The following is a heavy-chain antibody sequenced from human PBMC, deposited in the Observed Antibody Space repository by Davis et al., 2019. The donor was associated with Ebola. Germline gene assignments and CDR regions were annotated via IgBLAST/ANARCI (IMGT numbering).Heavy chain of an antibody. CDR3: AREDGYSYGNYYYYYGMDV. V-gene: IGHV1-2*04. D-gene: IGHD5-18*01. J-gene: IGHJ6*02. Sequence: ASVKVSCKASGYTFTGYYMHWVRQAPGQGLEWMGIINPSGGSTSYDQKFQGWVTMTRDTSISTAYMELSRLRSDDTAVYYCAREDGYSYGNYYYYYGMDVWGQGTTVTVSS. CDR1: GYTFTGYY. CDR2: INPSGGST.